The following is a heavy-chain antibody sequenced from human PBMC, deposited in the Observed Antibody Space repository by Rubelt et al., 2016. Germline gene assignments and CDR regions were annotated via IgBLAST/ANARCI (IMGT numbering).Heavy chain of an antibody. J-gene: IGHJ4*02. CDR2: ISAYNGNT. V-gene: IGHV1-18*01. Sequence: QVQLVQSGAEVKKPGASVKVSCKASGYTFTSYGISWVRQAPGQGLEWMGWISAYNGNTNYAQKLQGRVTMTTDTSTSTAYLELRSLRSDDTAVYYCTRLVDGGEPQGRGVAAASLWGQGTLVTVSS. D-gene: IGHD6-13*01. CDR1: GYTFTSYG. CDR3: TRLVDGGEPQGRGVAAASL.